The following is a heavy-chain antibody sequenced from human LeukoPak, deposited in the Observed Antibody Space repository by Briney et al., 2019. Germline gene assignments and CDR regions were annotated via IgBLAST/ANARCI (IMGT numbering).Heavy chain of an antibody. V-gene: IGHV3-11*05. CDR1: GFTLSDYY. J-gene: IGHJ6*02. CDR2: TGGSSSHT. Sequence: GGSLRLSCAASGFTLSDYYMSWIRQAPGKGLEWGSYTGGSSSHTDYADSVKGRFTVYRDNATNSLYPQMSSLRDEDTAVYYWARDGKSVDGAIYYYGIDVWGQGTTVTVSS. CDR3: ARDGKSVDGAIYYYGIDV. D-gene: IGHD4/OR15-4a*01.